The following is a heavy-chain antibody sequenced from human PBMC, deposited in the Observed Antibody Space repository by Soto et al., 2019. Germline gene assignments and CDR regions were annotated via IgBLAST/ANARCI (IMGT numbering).Heavy chain of an antibody. Sequence: PGESLKISCKGSGYSFTSYWIGWVRQMPGKGLEWMGIIYPGDSDTRYSPSFQGQVTISADKSISTAYLQWSSLKASDTAMYYCARLPPYTKEYYSEYWCPGTLVNVSS. D-gene: IGHD3-10*01. J-gene: IGHJ4*02. V-gene: IGHV5-51*01. CDR1: GYSFTSYW. CDR2: IYPGDSDT. CDR3: ARLPPYTKEYYSEY.